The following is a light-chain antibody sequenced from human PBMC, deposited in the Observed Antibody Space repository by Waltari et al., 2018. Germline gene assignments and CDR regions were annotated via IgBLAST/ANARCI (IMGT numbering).Light chain of an antibody. V-gene: IGKV3-15*01. J-gene: IGKJ4*01. Sequence: EIVMTQFPATLSLSPGARATLSCRASQSVTANLAWYQQKPGQAPRLLIYGVSFRATDIPARFSGSGSGTDFTLTISSLQSEDFATYYCQHYNNWPLTFGGGTKVEIK. CDR1: QSVTAN. CDR2: GVS. CDR3: QHYNNWPLT.